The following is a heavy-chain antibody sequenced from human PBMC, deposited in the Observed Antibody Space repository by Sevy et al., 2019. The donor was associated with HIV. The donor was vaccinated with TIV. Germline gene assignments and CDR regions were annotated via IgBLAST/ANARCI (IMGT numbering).Heavy chain of an antibody. CDR1: GFTFSSYG. CDR3: AKDQELRY. D-gene: IGHD2-15*01. Sequence: GGSLRLSCAASGFTFSSYGMHWVRQAPGKGLEWVAVISYDGSNKYYADTVKGRFTISRDNSKNTLYLQMNSLRAEDTAVYYCAKDQELRYWGQGTLVTVSS. CDR2: ISYDGSNK. J-gene: IGHJ4*02. V-gene: IGHV3-30*18.